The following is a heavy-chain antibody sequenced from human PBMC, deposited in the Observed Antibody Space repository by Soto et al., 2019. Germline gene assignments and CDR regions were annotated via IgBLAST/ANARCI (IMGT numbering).Heavy chain of an antibody. CDR1: GYTFTSYA. D-gene: IGHD7-27*01. CDR3: ARDTGDGTFDF. V-gene: IGHV1-3*01. J-gene: IGHJ4*02. Sequence: ASVKVSCKASGYTFTSYAMHWVRQAPGQRLEWMGWINAGNGNTKYSQKFQGRVTITRDTSASTAYMELSSLRSEGTAVYYCARDTGDGTFDFWGQGTLVTVSS. CDR2: INAGNGNT.